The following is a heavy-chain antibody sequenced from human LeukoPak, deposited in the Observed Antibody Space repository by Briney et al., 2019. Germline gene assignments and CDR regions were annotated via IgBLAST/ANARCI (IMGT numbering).Heavy chain of an antibody. CDR2: ISAYNGNT. CDR1: GYTFTSYG. J-gene: IGHJ6*03. D-gene: IGHD3-3*01. V-gene: IGHV1-18*01. CDR3: ARDGAPRDRITIFGVVIIQEDYYYYMDV. Sequence: ASVKVSCKASGYTFTSYGISWVRQAPGQGLEWMGWISAYNGNTNYAQKLQGRVTMTTDTSTSTAYMELRSLRSDDTAVYYCARDGAPRDRITIFGVVIIQEDYYYYMDVWGKGTTVTVSS.